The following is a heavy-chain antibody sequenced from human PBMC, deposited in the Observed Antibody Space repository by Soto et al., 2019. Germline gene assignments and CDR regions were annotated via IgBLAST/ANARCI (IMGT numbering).Heavy chain of an antibody. CDR1: GFTFSSYG. D-gene: IGHD2-2*01. Sequence: GGSLRLSCAASGFTFSSYGMHWVRQAPGKGLEWVAVISYDGSNKYYADSVKGRFTISRDNSKNTLYLQMNSLRAEDTAAYYCAKDFEYQLPYYYYGMDVWGQGTTVTVSS. V-gene: IGHV3-30*18. CDR2: ISYDGSNK. CDR3: AKDFEYQLPYYYYGMDV. J-gene: IGHJ6*02.